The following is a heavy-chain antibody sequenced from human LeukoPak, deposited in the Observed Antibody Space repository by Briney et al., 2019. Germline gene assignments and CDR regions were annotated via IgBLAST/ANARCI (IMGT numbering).Heavy chain of an antibody. CDR1: GFTLSNSA. V-gene: IGHV3-23*05. CDR3: AKGPALTSLGS. CDR2: IGDSDTST. J-gene: IGHJ4*01. Sequence: PGGSLRLSCAVSGFTLSNSAMTWVRQAPGKGLEWVAIIGDSDTSTNYPDSVRGRFIISRDNSKDTLHLQMDGLRVEDTAVYYCAKGPALTSLGSWGQGTLVTVSS. D-gene: IGHD2-21*02.